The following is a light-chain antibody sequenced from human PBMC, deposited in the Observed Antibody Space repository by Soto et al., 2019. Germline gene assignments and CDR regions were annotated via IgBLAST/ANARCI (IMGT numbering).Light chain of an antibody. J-gene: IGKJ1*01. CDR3: LQDYNYPRT. Sequence: IQMTQSPATLSASVGDRVTITCRASQSISSWLAWYQQKLGRAPRLLIYDASSLESGVPSRFSGSASGTDFTLTISSLQPEDFATYYCLQDYNYPRTFGQGTKVDIK. CDR2: DAS. V-gene: IGKV1-5*01. CDR1: QSISSW.